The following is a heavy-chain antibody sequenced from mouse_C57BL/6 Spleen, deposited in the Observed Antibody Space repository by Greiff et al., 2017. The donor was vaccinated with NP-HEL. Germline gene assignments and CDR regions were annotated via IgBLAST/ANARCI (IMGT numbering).Heavy chain of an antibody. Sequence: EVQLVESGGGLVKPGGSLKLSCAASGFTFSSYTMSWVRQSPEKRLEWVATISGGGGNTYYPDSVKGRFTITRDNAKNTRYLQMSSLRSEDTALYYCASHYYCSSSQGYYAMDYWGQGTSVTVS. CDR1: GFTFSSYT. D-gene: IGHD1-1*01. J-gene: IGHJ4*01. CDR2: ISGGGGNT. CDR3: ASHYYCSSSQGYYAMDY. V-gene: IGHV5-9*01.